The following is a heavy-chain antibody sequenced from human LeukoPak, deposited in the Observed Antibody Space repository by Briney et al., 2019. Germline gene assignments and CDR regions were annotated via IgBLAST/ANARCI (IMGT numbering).Heavy chain of an antibody. J-gene: IGHJ3*02. Sequence: GGSLRLSGAGSGFTMRNDFMTWVRQAPGKGLEWVGSIKSELDGGTTDYAAPVKGRFAISRDSTNTLYLQMNSLKTEDTAIYYCALAWFGESRDGLDIWGHGTTVAVSS. CDR2: IKSELDGGTT. V-gene: IGHV3-15*01. CDR3: ALAWFGESRDGLDI. D-gene: IGHD3-10*01. CDR1: GFTMRNDF.